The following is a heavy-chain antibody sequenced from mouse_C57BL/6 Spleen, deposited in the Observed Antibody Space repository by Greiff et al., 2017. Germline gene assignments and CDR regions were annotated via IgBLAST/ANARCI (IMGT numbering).Heavy chain of an antibody. D-gene: IGHD4-1*01. CDR1: GYTFTSYW. Sequence: QVQLQQPGAELVRPGSSVKLSCKASGYTFTSYWMPWVKQRPIQGLEWIGNIDPADSETHYNQKFKDKATLTVDKSSSTAYMQLSSLTSEDSAVYYCAVTGTTWFAYWGQGTLVTVSA. CDR3: AVTGTTWFAY. J-gene: IGHJ3*01. V-gene: IGHV1-52*01. CDR2: IDPADSET.